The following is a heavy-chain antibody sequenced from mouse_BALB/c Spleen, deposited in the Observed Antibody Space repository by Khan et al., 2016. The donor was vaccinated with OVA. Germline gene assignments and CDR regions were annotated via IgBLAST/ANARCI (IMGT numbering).Heavy chain of an antibody. CDR2: INPSNGYT. CDR1: GYTFTSYT. Sequence: QIQLVQSGAELARPVASVKMSCKASGYTFTSYTIHWIKKRPGQGLEWIGYINPSNGYTNYNQKFKDKATLTTDKSSTTAYLQLSSLTSDDSAVYNCVRDGAYHRNDGWFAYWGQGTLVTVSA. D-gene: IGHD2-14*01. J-gene: IGHJ3*01. CDR3: VRDGAYHRNDGWFAY. V-gene: IGHV1-4*01.